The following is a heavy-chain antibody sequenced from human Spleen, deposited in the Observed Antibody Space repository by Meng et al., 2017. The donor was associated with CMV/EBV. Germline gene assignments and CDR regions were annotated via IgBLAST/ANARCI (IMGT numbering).Heavy chain of an antibody. CDR2: ISGTDDTT. D-gene: IGHD4-17*01. V-gene: IGHV3-23*01. J-gene: IGHJ4*02. CDR1: GFTISSYA. Sequence: GESLKISCAASGFTISSYALSWVRQAPGKGLEWVSSISGTDDTTYFADSVKGRFSGSRDYSRNTLYLQMNNLRAEDTAIYYCARRYGDYGLYYFDSWGQGTLVTVSS. CDR3: ARRYGDYGLYYFDS.